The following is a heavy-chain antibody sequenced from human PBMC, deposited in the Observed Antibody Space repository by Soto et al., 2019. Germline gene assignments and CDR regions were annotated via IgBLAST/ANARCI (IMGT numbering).Heavy chain of an antibody. Sequence: SETLSLTCTVSSGSISSSTYYWGWVRQPPGKGLEWIGNIHYSGSAFTYYNPSLKSRVNMSLDTTKNQFSLKLTSVTAADTAVYYCARHYRSHITIFGVVILNWFDPWGQGTLVTVSS. CDR3: ARHYRSHITIFGVVILNWFDP. V-gene: IGHV4-39*01. J-gene: IGHJ5*02. CDR1: SGSISSSTYY. CDR2: IHYSGSAFT. D-gene: IGHD3-3*01.